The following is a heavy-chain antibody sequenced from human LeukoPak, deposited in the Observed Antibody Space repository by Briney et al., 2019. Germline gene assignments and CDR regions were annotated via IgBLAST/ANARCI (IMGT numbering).Heavy chain of an antibody. V-gene: IGHV4-59*08. CDR1: GGSISSYY. Sequence: PPETLSLTCTVSGGSISSYYWSWIRQPPGKGLEWIGYIYYSGSTNYNPSLKSRVTISVDTSKNQFSLKLSSVTAADTAVYYCARQQQLVHDYWGQGTLVTVSS. CDR3: ARQQQLVHDY. D-gene: IGHD6-13*01. CDR2: IYYSGST. J-gene: IGHJ4*02.